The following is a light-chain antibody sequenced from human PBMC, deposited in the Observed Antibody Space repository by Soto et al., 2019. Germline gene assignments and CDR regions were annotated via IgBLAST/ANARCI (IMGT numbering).Light chain of an antibody. V-gene: IGKV1-12*01. CDR1: QDIGDW. CDR3: QQTYSTPLT. CDR2: AAS. Sequence: DSQMTQSPSSVSASVGGRCSITCRASQDIGDWLAWYQQKTGKXXEXXIYAASTLQSGVPSRFSGSGSGTDFTLNISSLKSEDCETDFCQQTYSTPLTFGGGTKVDI. J-gene: IGKJ4*01.